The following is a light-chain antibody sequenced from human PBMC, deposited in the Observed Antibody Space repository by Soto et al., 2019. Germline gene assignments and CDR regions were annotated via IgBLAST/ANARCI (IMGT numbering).Light chain of an antibody. J-gene: IGKJ5*01. CDR1: QSVGSN. Sequence: EIVMTQSPATLSVSPGERATLSCRASQSVGSNLAWYQQKPGQAPRLLIYGASTRATGIPARFSGSGSGTEFTLTISSLQSEDFAVYYCQQYGSSPYTFGQGTRLDIK. CDR2: GAS. CDR3: QQYGSSPYT. V-gene: IGKV3-15*01.